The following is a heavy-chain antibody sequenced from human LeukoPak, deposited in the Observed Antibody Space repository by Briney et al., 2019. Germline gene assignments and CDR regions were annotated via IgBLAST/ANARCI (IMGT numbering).Heavy chain of an antibody. V-gene: IGHV3-7*01. J-gene: IGHJ3*02. D-gene: IGHD3-22*01. CDR1: GFTFSSYE. CDR3: ARESDYDSSGYGSDAFDI. Sequence: PGGSLRLSCAASGFTFSSYEMNWVRQAPGKGLEWVANIKQDGSEKYYVDSVKGRFTISRDNAKNSLYLQMNSLRAEDTAVYYCARESDYDSSGYGSDAFDIWGQGTMVTVSS. CDR2: IKQDGSEK.